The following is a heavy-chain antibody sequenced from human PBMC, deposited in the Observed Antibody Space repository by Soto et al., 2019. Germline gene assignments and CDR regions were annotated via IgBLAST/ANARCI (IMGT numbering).Heavy chain of an antibody. CDR3: ARVVETYGSGSYYKGPFDS. V-gene: IGHV4-30-2*06. CDR2: IHHSGST. D-gene: IGHD3-10*01. Sequence: QLHLQESGSGLVKPSPTLSLKCAVSGGSITSGGFSWSWIRQSPGKGLEWIGYIHHSGSTYYNPSLRSRVTISVDRSKNQFSLKLTYVAAADTAVYYCARVVETYGSGSYYKGPFDSWGQGTLVTVSS. J-gene: IGHJ4*02. CDR1: GGSITSGGFS.